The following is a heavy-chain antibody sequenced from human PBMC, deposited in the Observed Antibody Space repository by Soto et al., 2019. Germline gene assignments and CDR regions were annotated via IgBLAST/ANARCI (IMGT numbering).Heavy chain of an antibody. Sequence: QVQLQESGPGLVKPSGTLSLTCAVSGVSISSHDWWTWVRQPPGKGLEWIGESHQSGNTNYNSSLESRVTISVDTSKHQFSLKLTSVTVADTAVYYCATRDSSRFYWGQGTLVTVSS. J-gene: IGHJ4*02. D-gene: IGHD6-13*01. V-gene: IGHV4-4*02. CDR1: GVSISSHDW. CDR2: SHQSGNT. CDR3: ATRDSSRFY.